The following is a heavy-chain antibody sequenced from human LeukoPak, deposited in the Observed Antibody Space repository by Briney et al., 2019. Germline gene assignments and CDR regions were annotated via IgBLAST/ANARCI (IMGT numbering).Heavy chain of an antibody. V-gene: IGHV5-10-1*01. CDR1: GYSFTSYW. CDR3: ARRTAVGAFDI. J-gene: IGHJ3*02. D-gene: IGHD4-23*01. Sequence: GESLKVSYKGSGYSFTSYWITWVRQMPGKGLEWMGTIDPSDSYTNYSPSFQGHVTISADKSISTAYLQWSSLKASDTAMYYCARRTAVGAFDIWGQGKLFTVSS. CDR2: IDPSDSYT.